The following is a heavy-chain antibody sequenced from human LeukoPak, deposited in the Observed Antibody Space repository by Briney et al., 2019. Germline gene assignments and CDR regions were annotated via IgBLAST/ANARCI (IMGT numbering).Heavy chain of an antibody. J-gene: IGHJ6*02. CDR1: GGPISSYY. CDR3: ARDPTTSTSGYRYGYYGMDV. CDR2: IYYSGST. Sequence: PSEPLSLTCTVSGGPISSYYWSWMRQPPGKGLEGIGYIYYSGSTNYNPSLKSRVTISVDTSKNQFSLKLSSVTAADTAVYYCARDPTTSTSGYRYGYYGMDVWGQGTTVTVSS. V-gene: IGHV4-59*01. D-gene: IGHD5-18*01.